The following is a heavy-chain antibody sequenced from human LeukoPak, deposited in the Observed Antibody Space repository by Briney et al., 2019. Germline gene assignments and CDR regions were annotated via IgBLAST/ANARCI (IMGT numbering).Heavy chain of an antibody. Sequence: PSETLSLTCTVSGGSISSYYWSWIRQPPGKGLEWIGYIYYSGSTNYNPSLKSQVTISVDTSKNQFSLKLSSVTAADTAVYYCARESSYYDSSGYQSHFDYWGQGTLVTVSS. D-gene: IGHD3-22*01. CDR3: ARESSYYDSSGYQSHFDY. J-gene: IGHJ4*02. CDR2: IYYSGST. CDR1: GGSISSYY. V-gene: IGHV4-59*01.